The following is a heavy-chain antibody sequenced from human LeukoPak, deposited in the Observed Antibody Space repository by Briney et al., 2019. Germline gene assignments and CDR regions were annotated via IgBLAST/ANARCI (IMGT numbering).Heavy chain of an antibody. Sequence: GASVKVSCKASGYTFTSYYMHWVRQAPGQGLEWMGIINPSGGSTSYAQKFQGRVTMTRDTSTSTVYMELSSLRSEDTAVYYCARELELATYYCESSGYFLGYWGQGTLVTVSS. CDR1: GYTFTSYY. CDR3: ARELELATYYCESSGYFLGY. J-gene: IGHJ4*02. CDR2: INPSGGST. V-gene: IGHV1-46*01. D-gene: IGHD3-22*01.